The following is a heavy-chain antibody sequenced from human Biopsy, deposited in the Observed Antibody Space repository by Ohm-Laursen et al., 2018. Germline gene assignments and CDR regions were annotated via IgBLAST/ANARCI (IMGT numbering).Heavy chain of an antibody. CDR2: LNPVSGNS. Sequence: GASVTVSCKTSGYTFTSYDITWVRQASGQGPEWIGWLNPVSGNSNFGQKFRGRVTVTSDTPISTAYMELSGLTSDDTATYYCGRAVRNQLLTDPWGQGPLVTVTS. J-gene: IGHJ5*02. D-gene: IGHD1-1*01. CDR1: GYTFTSYD. CDR3: GRAVRNQLLTDP. V-gene: IGHV1-8*01.